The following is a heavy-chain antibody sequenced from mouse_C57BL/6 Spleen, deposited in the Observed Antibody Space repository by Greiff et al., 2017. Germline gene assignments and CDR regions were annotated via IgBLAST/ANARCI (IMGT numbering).Heavy chain of an antibody. D-gene: IGHD4-1*02. CDR2: IYPGDGDT. J-gene: IGHJ1*03. CDR3: ARTHPTDWYFDG. V-gene: IGHV1-82*01. Sequence: VQLQQSGPELVKPGASVKISCKASGYAFSSSWMNWVKQRPGKGLEWIGRIYPGDGDTNYNGKFKGKATLTADKSSSTAYMQLSSLTSEDSAVYFCARTHPTDWYFDGWGTGTTVTVAS. CDR1: GYAFSSSW.